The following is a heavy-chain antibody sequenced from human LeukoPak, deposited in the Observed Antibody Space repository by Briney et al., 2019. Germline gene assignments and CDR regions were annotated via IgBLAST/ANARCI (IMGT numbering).Heavy chain of an antibody. CDR3: ARDRVTIIPFDY. Sequence: PGGSLRLSCAASGFTFSSYSMNWVRQAPGKGLEWVSSISSSSSYIYYADSVKGRFTISRDNAKNSLYLQMNSLRAEDTAVYYCARDRVTIIPFDYWGQGTLVTVSS. J-gene: IGHJ4*02. CDR1: GFTFSSYS. D-gene: IGHD4-17*01. V-gene: IGHV3-21*01. CDR2: ISSSSSYI.